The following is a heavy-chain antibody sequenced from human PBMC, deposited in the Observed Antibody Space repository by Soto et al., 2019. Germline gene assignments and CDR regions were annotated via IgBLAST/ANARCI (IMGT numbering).Heavy chain of an antibody. Sequence: QVQLEESGPGLVKPSQTLSLTCTVSGGPISTGGYYWGWIRHYPGKGLEWIGYIYYSGSTFYKPSLKSGLSMSVDTSKNQFSLELTSVTAADTAVYYCARSAHGDVFVSWGQGCLVTVSS. D-gene: IGHD7-27*01. CDR1: GGPISTGGYY. CDR3: ARSAHGDVFVS. J-gene: IGHJ4*02. CDR2: IYYSGST. V-gene: IGHV4-31*03.